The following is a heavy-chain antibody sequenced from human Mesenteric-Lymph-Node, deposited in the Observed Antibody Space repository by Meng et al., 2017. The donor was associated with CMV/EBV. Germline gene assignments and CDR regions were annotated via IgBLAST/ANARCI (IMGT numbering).Heavy chain of an antibody. CDR2: INPSGGST. J-gene: IGHJ5*02. CDR1: GYTFTSYY. D-gene: IGHD2-2*01. CDR3: AREVSSTSWLLRNWFDP. V-gene: IGHV1-46*01. Sequence: ASVKVSCKASGYTFTSYYMHWVRQAPGQGLEWMGIINPSGGSTSYAQKFQGRVTMTRDTSTSTVYMELSSLESEDTAVYYCAREVSSTSWLLRNWFDPWGQGTLVTVSS.